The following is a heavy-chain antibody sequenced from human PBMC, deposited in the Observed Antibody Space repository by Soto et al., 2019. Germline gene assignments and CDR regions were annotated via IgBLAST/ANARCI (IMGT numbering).Heavy chain of an antibody. CDR2: INAGDGNT. Sequence: QVQLVQSGAEVKKPGASVKVSCKASGYTFTSYSMHWVRQAPGQRLEWMGWINAGDGNTQFSQNFQGRVTITRDTSATTTYMELSSLRSEDTGVYYCARDKGVATAGTGPKVNWFDPWGQGTLVTVSS. J-gene: IGHJ5*02. V-gene: IGHV1-3*01. CDR3: ARDKGVATAGTGPKVNWFDP. D-gene: IGHD6-13*01. CDR1: GYTFTSYS.